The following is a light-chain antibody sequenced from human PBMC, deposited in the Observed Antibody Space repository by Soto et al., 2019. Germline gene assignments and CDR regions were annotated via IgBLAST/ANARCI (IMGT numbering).Light chain of an antibody. Sequence: EIVLTQSPGTLSLSPGERATLSCGASQSVRSSYLAWSQQKPGQAPRLLIYGASSRATGIPERFSGSGSGTDFTLTISSLEPEDFAVYYCQQRYNWPSLTFGGGTKVDI. CDR2: GAS. V-gene: IGKV3D-20*02. CDR3: QQRYNWPSLT. J-gene: IGKJ4*01. CDR1: QSVRSSY.